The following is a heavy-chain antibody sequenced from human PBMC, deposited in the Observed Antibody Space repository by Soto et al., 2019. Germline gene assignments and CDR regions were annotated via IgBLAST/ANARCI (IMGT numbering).Heavy chain of an antibody. CDR2: IYNGGST. Sequence: PGGSLRLSCAAPGFTVISNYMSWVGQATGKGLEWVSVIYNGGSTYYADSVKGRFTISRDNSKNTLYLQMNSLRAGDTALYYCTAVWEIREYSDYWGQGTLVTVSS. CDR3: TAVWEIREYSDY. CDR1: GFTVISNY. D-gene: IGHD1-26*01. V-gene: IGHV3-53*05. J-gene: IGHJ4*02.